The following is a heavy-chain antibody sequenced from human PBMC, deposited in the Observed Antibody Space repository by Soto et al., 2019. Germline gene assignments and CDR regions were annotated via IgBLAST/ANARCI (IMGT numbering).Heavy chain of an antibody. D-gene: IGHD6-13*01. Sequence: ASVKVSCKASGGTFSSYTISWVRQAPGQGLEWMGRIIPILGIANYAQKFQGRVTITADKSTSTAYMELSSLRSEDTAVYYCARDLAAAGTTESSWFDPWGQGTLVTVSS. J-gene: IGHJ5*02. CDR2: IIPILGIA. CDR3: ARDLAAAGTTESSWFDP. V-gene: IGHV1-69*04. CDR1: GGTFSSYT.